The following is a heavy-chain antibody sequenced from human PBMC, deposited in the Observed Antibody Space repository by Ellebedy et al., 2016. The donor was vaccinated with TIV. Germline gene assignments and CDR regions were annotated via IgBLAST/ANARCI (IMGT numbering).Heavy chain of an antibody. D-gene: IGHD2-15*01. J-gene: IGHJ4*02. CDR2: IYPGDSDT. Sequence: GESLKISCKGSGYSFTTYWIGWVRQMSGKGLEWMGIIYPGDSDTRYSPSFQGQVTISADKSISTADLQWSSLKASDTAMYYCARVGEVAATPCSYWGQGTLVTVSS. CDR1: GYSFTTYW. CDR3: ARVGEVAATPCSY. V-gene: IGHV5-51*01.